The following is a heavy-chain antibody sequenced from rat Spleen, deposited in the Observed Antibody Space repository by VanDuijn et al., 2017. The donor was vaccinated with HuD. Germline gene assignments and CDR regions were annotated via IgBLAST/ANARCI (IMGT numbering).Heavy chain of an antibody. Sequence: EVQLVESGGGLVQPGRSLTLSCAASGFTFSDYYMAWVRQAPKKGLEWVATISSEGRSSYYRDSMKGRFTISRDNAKSTLYLQISSLRSEDTATYYCARQEDYGGYSRDYFGYWGQGVVVTVSS. CDR2: ISSEGRSS. V-gene: IGHV5-22*01. D-gene: IGHD1-11*01. J-gene: IGHJ2*01. CDR3: ARQEDYGGYSRDYFGY. CDR1: GFTFSDYY.